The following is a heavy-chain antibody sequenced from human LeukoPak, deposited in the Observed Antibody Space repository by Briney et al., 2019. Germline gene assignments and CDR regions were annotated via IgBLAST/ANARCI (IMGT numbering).Heavy chain of an antibody. Sequence: ASVKVSCKASGYTFTSYDINWVRQATGQGLEWMGWMNPNSGNTGYAQKFQGRVTMTRNTSISTAYMELSSLRSEDTAVYYCARESSLGYCSGGSCYSEGMLDPWGQGTLVTVSS. V-gene: IGHV1-8*01. J-gene: IGHJ5*02. D-gene: IGHD2-15*01. CDR3: ARESSLGYCSGGSCYSEGMLDP. CDR1: GYTFTSYD. CDR2: MNPNSGNT.